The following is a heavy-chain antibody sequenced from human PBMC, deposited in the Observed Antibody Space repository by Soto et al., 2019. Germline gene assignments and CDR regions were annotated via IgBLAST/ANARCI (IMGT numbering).Heavy chain of an antibody. J-gene: IGHJ5*02. CDR3: AHRATLIFFGLIIDNGIWFDP. D-gene: IGHD3-9*01. V-gene: IGHV2-5*02. Sequence: QINLIESGPTLVKPTQTLTLTCTFSGFSLSTSGAAVGWVRQPPGRALEWLALIYWDGDKRYNASLGNRLTISKDTSMNQLVLTLTNVDPADTATYYCAHRATLIFFGLIIDNGIWFDPWGHGTPVIVSS. CDR2: IYWDGDK. CDR1: GFSLSTSGAA.